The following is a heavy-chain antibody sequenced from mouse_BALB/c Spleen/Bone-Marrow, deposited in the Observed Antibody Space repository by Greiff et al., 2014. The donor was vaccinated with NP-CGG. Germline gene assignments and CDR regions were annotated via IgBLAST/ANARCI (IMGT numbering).Heavy chain of an antibody. J-gene: IGHJ3*01. CDR2: INPGSGGT. CDR3: ARRDYSFAY. Sequence: QVQLQQSGAELVRPGTSVKVFCKASGYAFTNYLIEWVKQRPGQGLEWIGVINPGSGGTNYNEKFKGKATLTADKSSSTAYMQLSSLTSDDSAVYFCARRDYSFAYWGQGTLVTVSA. CDR1: GYAFTNYL. D-gene: IGHD2-13*01. V-gene: IGHV1-54*01.